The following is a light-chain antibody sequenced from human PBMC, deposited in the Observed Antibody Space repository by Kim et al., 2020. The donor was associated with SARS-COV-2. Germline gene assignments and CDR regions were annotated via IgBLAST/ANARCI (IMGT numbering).Light chain of an antibody. Sequence: SITISCTETSSDVGNKSYDSWYQQHPGKAPKLMIYDVSNRPSGVSNRFSGSKSGNTASLTISGLQAEDEADYYCSSYTSSSTLVVFGGGTQLTVL. CDR1: SSDVGNKSY. CDR2: DVS. V-gene: IGLV2-14*03. J-gene: IGLJ2*01. CDR3: SSYTSSSTLVV.